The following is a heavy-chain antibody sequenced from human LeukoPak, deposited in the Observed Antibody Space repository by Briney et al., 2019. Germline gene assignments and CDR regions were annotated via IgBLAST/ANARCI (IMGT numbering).Heavy chain of an antibody. D-gene: IGHD5-24*01. V-gene: IGHV3-30*04. CDR2: ISYYGSNK. CDR3: ARGAWRWEMATSTFDY. CDR1: GFTFSSYA. Sequence: GGSLRLSCAASGFTFSSYAMYWVRQAPGKGLEWVAVISYYGSNKYYADSVKGRFTISRDNSKNTLYLQMNSLRAEDTAVCYCARGAWRWEMATSTFDYWGQGTLVTVSS. J-gene: IGHJ4*02.